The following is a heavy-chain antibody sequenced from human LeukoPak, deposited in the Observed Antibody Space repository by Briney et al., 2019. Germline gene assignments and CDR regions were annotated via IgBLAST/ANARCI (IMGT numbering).Heavy chain of an antibody. CDR2: ISYDGGNK. D-gene: IGHD7-27*01. J-gene: IGHJ5*01. V-gene: IGHV3-30*01. CDR1: GFTFTSYA. CDR3: ARDTALTGKVQWGRFDP. Sequence: GGSLRLSCAASGFTFTSYAFHWVRQAPGKGLEWVAGISYDGGNKYYADSVKGRFTISRDNSKNTLDLQMNSLRAEDTAVYYCARDTALTGKVQWGRFDPWGQGILVTVSS.